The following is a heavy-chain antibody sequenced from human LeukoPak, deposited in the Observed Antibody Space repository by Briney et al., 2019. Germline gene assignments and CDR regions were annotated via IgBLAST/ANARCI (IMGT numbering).Heavy chain of an antibody. CDR3: ARGHYGMDV. Sequence: GGSLRLSCAASEFTFSGHWGSWVRQAPGKGLEWVAHIKPDGSEKDYVDFVKGRFTISRDNAKNSVYLQMNSLRAEDTAVYYCARGHYGMDVWGPGTAVIVSS. V-gene: IGHV3-7*05. CDR2: IKPDGSEK. CDR1: EFTFSGHW. J-gene: IGHJ6*02.